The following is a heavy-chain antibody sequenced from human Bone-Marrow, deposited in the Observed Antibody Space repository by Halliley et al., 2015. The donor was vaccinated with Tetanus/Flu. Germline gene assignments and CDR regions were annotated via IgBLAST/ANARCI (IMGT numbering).Heavy chain of an antibody. D-gene: IGHD6-19*01. CDR3: LRRRGGAWYFDF. CDR2: IYPGDSDT. CDR1: GYSFSNHW. Sequence: VQLVQSGAEVRKSGESLKISCKGSGYSFSNHWIAWVRQRPGRGLEWMGIIYPGDSDTSYSPSFEGQGTMSADKTANTAYLHWSALKASDTAVYYCLRRRGGAWYFDFWGQGTLVTVSS. V-gene: IGHV5-51*03. J-gene: IGHJ4*02.